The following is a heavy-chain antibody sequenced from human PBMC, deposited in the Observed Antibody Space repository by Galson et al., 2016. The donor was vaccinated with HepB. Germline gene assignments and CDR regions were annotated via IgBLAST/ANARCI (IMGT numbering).Heavy chain of an antibody. Sequence: SLRLSCAASGFTFNFYLMSWVRQAPGKGLEWVANINQDGSEKSYMDSVKGRFTISSDNAKNSLYLQMNSLRAEDTAVYYCAKNFGDYVGVSFYMWGQGTMVTFSS. V-gene: IGHV3-7*01. CDR3: AKNFGDYVGVSFYM. CDR1: GFTFNFYL. J-gene: IGHJ3*02. CDR2: INQDGSEK. D-gene: IGHD4-17*01.